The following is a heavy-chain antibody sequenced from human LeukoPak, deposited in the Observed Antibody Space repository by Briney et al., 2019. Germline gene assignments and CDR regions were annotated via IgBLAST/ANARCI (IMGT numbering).Heavy chain of an antibody. Sequence: SETLSLTCTVSGGSISSSSDYWGWIRQVPGTGLEWIGSIYYHENTYYNSSLKSRVTISVDTSKNQFSLKLNSVTAADTAVYFCARRAYSAAYWKHFDYWGQGTLVTVSS. CDR1: GGSISSSSDY. D-gene: IGHD1-1*01. CDR2: IYYHENT. V-gene: IGHV4-39*01. J-gene: IGHJ4*02. CDR3: ARRAYSAAYWKHFDY.